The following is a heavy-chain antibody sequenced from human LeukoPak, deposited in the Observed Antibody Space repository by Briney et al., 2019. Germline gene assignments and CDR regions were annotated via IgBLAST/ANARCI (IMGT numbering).Heavy chain of an antibody. CDR3: ALNTGGWGTFDY. V-gene: IGHV3-30-3*01. D-gene: IGHD3-16*01. Sequence: GGSLRLSCAAPGFTFSDYSLHWVRQAPGKGLQWLAVVSYDGSNTYYADSVKDRFIISRDNSKNTLYLQMNSLRAEDTAVYYCALNTGGWGTFDYWGQGTLVTVSS. CDR2: VSYDGSNT. CDR1: GFTFSDYS. J-gene: IGHJ4*02.